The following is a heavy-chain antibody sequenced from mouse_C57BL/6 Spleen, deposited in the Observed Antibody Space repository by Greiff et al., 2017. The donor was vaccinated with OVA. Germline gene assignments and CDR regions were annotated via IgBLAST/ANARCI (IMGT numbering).Heavy chain of an antibody. J-gene: IGHJ4*01. Sequence: EVKLVESGGGLVKPGGSLKLSCAASGFTFSDYGMHWVRQAPEKGLEWVAYISSGSSTIYYADTVKGRFTISRDNAKNTLFLQMTSLRSEDTAMYYCARSIYDYYAMDYWGQGTSVTVSS. CDR2: ISSGSSTI. CDR3: ARSIYDYYAMDY. D-gene: IGHD1-1*01. V-gene: IGHV5-17*01. CDR1: GFTFSDYG.